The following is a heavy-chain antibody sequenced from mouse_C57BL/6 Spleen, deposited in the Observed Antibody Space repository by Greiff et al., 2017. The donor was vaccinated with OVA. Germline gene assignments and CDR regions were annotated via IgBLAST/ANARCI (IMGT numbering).Heavy chain of an antibody. CDR2: IYPRSGNT. V-gene: IGHV1-81*01. Sequence: QVQLKESGAELARPGASVKLSCKASGYTFTSYGISWVKQRPGQGLEWIGEIYPRSGNTYYNEKFKGKATLTADKSSSTAYMELRSLTSEDSAVYFCARLTGTSRQGRFDYWGQGTTLTVSS. CDR1: GYTFTSYG. D-gene: IGHD4-1*01. CDR3: ARLTGTSRQGRFDY. J-gene: IGHJ2*01.